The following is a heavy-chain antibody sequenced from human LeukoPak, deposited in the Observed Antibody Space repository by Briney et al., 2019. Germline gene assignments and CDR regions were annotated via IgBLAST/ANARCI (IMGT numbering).Heavy chain of an antibody. V-gene: IGHV5-51*01. Sequence: PGESLQISCKGSGYSSTSYWIGWVRQLPGKGLEWMGIIYPGDSDTRYSPSFQGQVTISADKSISTAYLQWSSLKASDTAMYYCARYRGYSGYHFDYWGQGTLVTVSS. CDR2: IYPGDSDT. CDR1: GYSSTSYW. D-gene: IGHD5-12*01. CDR3: ARYRGYSGYHFDY. J-gene: IGHJ4*02.